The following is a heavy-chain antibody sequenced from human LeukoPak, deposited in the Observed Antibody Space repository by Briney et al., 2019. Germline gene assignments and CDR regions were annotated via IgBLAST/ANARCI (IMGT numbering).Heavy chain of an antibody. D-gene: IGHD4-17*01. V-gene: IGHV3-23*01. CDR1: GFTFSSYA. CDR3: ARDQVHDYAMAY. CDR2: ISGSGGST. J-gene: IGHJ4*02. Sequence: GGSLRLSCAASGFTFSSYAMSWVRQAPGKGLEWVSAISGSGGSTYYADSVKGRFTISRDNSKNTLYLQMNSLRAEDTAVYYCARDQVHDYAMAYWGQGTLVTVSS.